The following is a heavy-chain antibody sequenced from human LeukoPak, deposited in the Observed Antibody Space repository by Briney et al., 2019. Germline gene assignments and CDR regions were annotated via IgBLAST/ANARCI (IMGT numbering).Heavy chain of an antibody. Sequence: GGSLRLSCAASGFTFSSYWMSWVRQAPGKGLEWVANIKQDGSEKYYVDSVKGRFAISRDNAKNSLYLQMNSLRAEDTAVYYCARDGAYYYDSSGYYGNPIDYWGQGTLVTVSS. D-gene: IGHD3-22*01. CDR1: GFTFSSYW. CDR2: IKQDGSEK. V-gene: IGHV3-7*01. CDR3: ARDGAYYYDSSGYYGNPIDY. J-gene: IGHJ4*02.